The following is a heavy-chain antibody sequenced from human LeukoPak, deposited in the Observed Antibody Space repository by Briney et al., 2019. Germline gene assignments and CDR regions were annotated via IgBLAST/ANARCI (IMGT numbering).Heavy chain of an antibody. J-gene: IGHJ6*03. CDR1: GFTFSSYA. CDR3: AKDFISRHYDFWSGYYNYYYYYYMDV. V-gene: IGHV3-23*01. CDR2: ISGSGGST. Sequence: GGSLRLSCAASGFTFSSYAMSWVRQAPGKGLEWVSAISGSGGSTYYADSVKGRFTISRDNSKNTLYLQMNSLRAEDTAVYYCAKDFISRHYDFWSGYYNYYYYYYMDVWGKGTTVTVSS. D-gene: IGHD3-3*01.